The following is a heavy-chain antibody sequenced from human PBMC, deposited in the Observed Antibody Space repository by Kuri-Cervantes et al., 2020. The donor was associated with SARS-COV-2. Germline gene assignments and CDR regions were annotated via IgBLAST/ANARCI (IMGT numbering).Heavy chain of an antibody. V-gene: IGHV1-69*13. J-gene: IGHJ4*02. CDR1: GDTVNTYG. CDR3: ATGPRRYCSGGSCFPGVY. D-gene: IGHD2-15*01. Sequence: SVKVSCKASGDTVNTYGFTWVRQAPGQGLEWMGGVIHIFGPPSYPQKFQGRVVITADESTNTAYMELRRLTSDDTAIYYCATGPRRYCSGGSCFPGVYWCQGTLVTVSS. CDR2: VIHIFGPP.